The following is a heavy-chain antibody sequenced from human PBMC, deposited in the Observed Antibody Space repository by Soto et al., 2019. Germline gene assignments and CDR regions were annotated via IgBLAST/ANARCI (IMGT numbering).Heavy chain of an antibody. D-gene: IGHD2-15*01. V-gene: IGHV4-39*01. CDR1: GGSIYRSGYY. J-gene: IGHJ4*02. Sequence: SETLSLTCTVSGGSIYRSGYYWGWIRQPPGRGLEWIGKIDYNGVTYSNPSLKSRVTISRDTSKNQFSLKLTSVTAADTALYYCGKVLVGATGHTDSDSWGPGTLVTVSS. CDR3: GKVLVGATGHTDSDS. CDR2: IDYNGVT.